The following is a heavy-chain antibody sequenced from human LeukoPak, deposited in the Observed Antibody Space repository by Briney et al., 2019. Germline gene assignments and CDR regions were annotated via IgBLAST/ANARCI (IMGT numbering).Heavy chain of an antibody. Sequence: GGSLRLSCAASGFTFSSYSMNWVRQAPGKGLEWVSSISSSSSYIYYADSVKGRFTISRDNAKNLLYLQMNSLRAEDTAAYYCAKDAVRGSGRINWFDTWGQGTLVTVSS. D-gene: IGHD3-10*01. CDR2: ISSSSSYI. CDR1: GFTFSSYS. V-gene: IGHV3-21*04. CDR3: AKDAVRGSGRINWFDT. J-gene: IGHJ5*02.